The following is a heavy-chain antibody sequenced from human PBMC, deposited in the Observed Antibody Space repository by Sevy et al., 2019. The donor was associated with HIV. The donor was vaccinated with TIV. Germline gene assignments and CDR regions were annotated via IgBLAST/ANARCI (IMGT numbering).Heavy chain of an antibody. CDR2: IRYDGSNK. Sequence: GGSLRLSCAASGFTFSSYGMHWVRQAPGKGLEWVAFIRYDGSNKYYADSVKGRFTISRDNSKNTLYLQMNSLRAEDTAVYYSAGGYCSSTSCTRAIGYWGQGTLVTVSS. J-gene: IGHJ4*02. CDR1: GFTFSSYG. V-gene: IGHV3-30*02. D-gene: IGHD2-2*01. CDR3: AGGYCSSTSCTRAIGY.